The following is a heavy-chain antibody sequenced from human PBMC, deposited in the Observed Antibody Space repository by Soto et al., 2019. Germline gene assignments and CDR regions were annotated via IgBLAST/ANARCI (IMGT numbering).Heavy chain of an antibody. D-gene: IGHD6-19*01. J-gene: IGHJ4*02. V-gene: IGHV3-30*18. CDR3: AKDTEPQHSSGWYDG. CDR2: ISYDGSNK. CDR1: GFTFSSYV. Sequence: PGGSLRLSCAASGFTFSSYVMHWVRQAPGKGLEWVAVISYDGSNKYYADSVKGRFTISRDNSKNTLYLQMNSLRAEDTAVYYCAKDTEPQHSSGWYDGWGQGTLVTVSS.